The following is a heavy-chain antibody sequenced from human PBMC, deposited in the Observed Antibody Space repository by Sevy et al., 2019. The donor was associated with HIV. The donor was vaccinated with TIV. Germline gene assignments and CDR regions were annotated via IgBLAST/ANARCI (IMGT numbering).Heavy chain of an antibody. CDR3: AREGCSRPHDY. V-gene: IGHV3-23*01. D-gene: IGHD2-2*01. Sequence: GGSLRISCAASGFTFSSYAMSWVRQPPGKGLEWVATFSFGCGKINYADSVKGRFTISRDNSKNTLFLQMNRLRAEDTAVYYCAREGCSRPHDYWGQGTLVTVSS. CDR1: GFTFSSYA. J-gene: IGHJ4*02. CDR2: FSFGCGKI.